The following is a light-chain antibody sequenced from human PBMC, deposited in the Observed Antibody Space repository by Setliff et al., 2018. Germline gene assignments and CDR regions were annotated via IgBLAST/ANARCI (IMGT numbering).Light chain of an antibody. CDR2: EVS. CDR1: SSDVGGYNY. J-gene: IGLJ1*01. Sequence: QSVLTQPPSASGSPGQSVTISCTGTSSDVGGYNYVSWYQQHPGKAPKLMIYEVSKRPSGVPDRFSGSKSGNTASLTVSGLQAEDGADYYCSSYAGSNNFVVGTGTKV. CDR3: SSYAGSNNFV. V-gene: IGLV2-8*01.